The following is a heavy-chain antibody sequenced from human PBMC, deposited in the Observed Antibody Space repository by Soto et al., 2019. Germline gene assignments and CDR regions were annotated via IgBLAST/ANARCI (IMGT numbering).Heavy chain of an antibody. V-gene: IGHV1-18*01. Sequence: ASVKVSCKASGYTFTSYGISWVRQAPGQGLEWMGWISAYNGNTNYAQKLQGRVTMTTDTSTSTAYMELRSLRSDDTAVYYCARWDTGATVPLDAFAIWGQGTMVTVSS. D-gene: IGHD1-26*01. CDR3: ARWDTGATVPLDAFAI. J-gene: IGHJ3*02. CDR1: GYTFTSYG. CDR2: ISAYNGNT.